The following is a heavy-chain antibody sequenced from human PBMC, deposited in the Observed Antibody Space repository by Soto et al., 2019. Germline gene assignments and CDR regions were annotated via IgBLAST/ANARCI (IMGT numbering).Heavy chain of an antibody. J-gene: IGHJ3*02. CDR2: MIPICGTA. CDR1: GYTFTSYD. CDR3: ARAYVDTAMVTSRAFDI. Sequence: ASVKVSCKASGYTFTSYDINWVRQATGQGLEWMGGMIPICGTADYAQKFQGRVTMTTDASTSTAYMELSSLRSEDTAVYYCARAYVDTAMVTSRAFDIWGQGTMVTVSS. V-gene: IGHV1-69*05. D-gene: IGHD5-18*01.